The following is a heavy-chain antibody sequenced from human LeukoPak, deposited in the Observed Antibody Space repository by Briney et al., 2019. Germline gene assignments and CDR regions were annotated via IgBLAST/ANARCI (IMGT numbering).Heavy chain of an antibody. CDR2: IYTSAYT. D-gene: IGHD3-22*01. J-gene: IGHJ4*02. Sequence: SETLSLTCTVTGFPISSYDWSWIRQPPGKGLDWIGFIYTSAYTNYNPSLKSRVTISVDRSKNQFSLNLSSVTAADTAVYFCARQIRPYDSSNYHGSLRAYYFDFWGQGTQVTVSS. V-gene: IGHV4-4*09. CDR1: GFPISSYD. CDR3: ARQIRPYDSSNYHGSLRAYYFDF.